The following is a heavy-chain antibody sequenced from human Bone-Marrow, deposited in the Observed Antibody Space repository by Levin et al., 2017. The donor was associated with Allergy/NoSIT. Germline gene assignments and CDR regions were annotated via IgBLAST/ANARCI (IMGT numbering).Heavy chain of an antibody. V-gene: IGHV1-46*01. CDR3: ARGGTAVAGDY. D-gene: IGHD6-19*01. J-gene: IGHJ4*02. CDR2: INPSGGTA. Sequence: ASVKVSCKASGYTFTNYYMHWVRQAPGQGLEWMGIINPSGGTAIYAQKFQGRVTMTRDTSTSTVYMELSSLRSEDTAVYFCARGGTAVAGDYWGQGTLVTVSS. CDR1: GYTFTNYY.